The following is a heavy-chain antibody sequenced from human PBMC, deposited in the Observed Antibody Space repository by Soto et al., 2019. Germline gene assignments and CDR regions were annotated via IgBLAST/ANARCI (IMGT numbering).Heavy chain of an antibody. CDR1: GGSISSGGYY. CDR3: ARLPIAAAGTPINDPRSY. CDR2: IYYSGST. V-gene: IGHV4-31*03. J-gene: IGHJ4*02. Sequence: QVQLQESGPGLVKPSQTLSLTCTVSGGSISSGGYYWSWIRQHPGKGLEWIGYIYYSGSTYYNPSLKSRFTISVDTSKNQFPLKLSSVTAADTAVYYCARLPIAAAGTPINDPRSYWGQGTLVTVSS. D-gene: IGHD6-13*01.